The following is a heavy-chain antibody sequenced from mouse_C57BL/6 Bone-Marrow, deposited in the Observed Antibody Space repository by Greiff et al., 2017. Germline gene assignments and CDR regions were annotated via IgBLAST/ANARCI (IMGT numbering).Heavy chain of an antibody. V-gene: IGHV1-55*01. CDR3: ARRGFDY. CDR1: GYTFTIYW. Sequence: LVESGAELVKPGASVKMSCKASGYTFTIYWINWVKQRPGQGLEWIGDIYPGSGSTNYNAKFKSKATLTVYTSSSTAYMQLISLTSEDSAVYYCARRGFDYWGQGTTLTVSS. CDR2: IYPGSGST. J-gene: IGHJ2*01.